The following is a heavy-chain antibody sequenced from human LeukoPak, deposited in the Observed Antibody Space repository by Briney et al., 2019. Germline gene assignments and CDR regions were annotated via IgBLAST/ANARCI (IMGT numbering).Heavy chain of an antibody. D-gene: IGHD6-13*01. CDR3: ARDSRSSSRYAYFDY. CDR2: IYTSGST. CDR1: GGSISSGSYY. Sequence: PSQTLSLTCTVSGGSISSGSYYWSWIRQPAGKGLEWIGRIYTSGSTNYNPSLKSRVTISVDTSKNQFSLKLSSVTAADTAVYYCARDSRSSSRYAYFDYWGQGTLVTVSS. J-gene: IGHJ4*02. V-gene: IGHV4-61*02.